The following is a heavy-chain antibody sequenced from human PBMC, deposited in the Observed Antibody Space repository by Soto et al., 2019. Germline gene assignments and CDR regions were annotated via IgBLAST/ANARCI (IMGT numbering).Heavy chain of an antibody. CDR3: ARGRSRSPKDY. CDR2: IYYSGST. D-gene: IGHD3-10*01. J-gene: IGHJ4*02. Sequence: QLQLQESGPGLVKPSETLSLTCTVSGGSISSSSYYWGWIRQPPGKGLEWIGSIYYSGSTYYNPSLKSRVTISVDTSKNQFSLKLSSVTAADTAVYYCARGRSRSPKDYWGQGTLVTVSS. V-gene: IGHV4-39*01. CDR1: GGSISSSSYY.